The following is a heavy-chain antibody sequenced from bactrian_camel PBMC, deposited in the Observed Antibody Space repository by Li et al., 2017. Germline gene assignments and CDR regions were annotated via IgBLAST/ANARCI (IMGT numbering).Heavy chain of an antibody. CDR1: GYTYDCYS. V-gene: IGHV3S40*01. CDR2: IYLGGGNT. J-gene: IGHJ6*01. Sequence: QLVESGGGSVHVGGSLRLSCAASGYTYDCYSMGWFRQTPGKQREGVALIYLGGGNTYYSDSVKGRFTISQDNAKNTVYLQMNSLKPGDTAMYYCAARGPYCYTKLSVADFTYWGQGTQVTVS. CDR3: AARGPYCYTKLSVADFTY. D-gene: IGHD2*01.